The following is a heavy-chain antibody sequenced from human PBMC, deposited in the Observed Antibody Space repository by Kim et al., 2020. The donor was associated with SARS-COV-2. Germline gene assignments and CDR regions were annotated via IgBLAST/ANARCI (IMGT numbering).Heavy chain of an antibody. CDR2: IIPIFGTA. Sequence: SVKVSCKASGGTFSSYAISWVRQAPGQGLEWMGGIIPIFGTANYAQKFQGRVTITANESTSTAYMELSSLRSEDTAVYYCAVPPTGTHETQDYWGQGTLFTVSS. V-gene: IGHV1-69*13. CDR3: AVPPTGTHETQDY. CDR1: GGTFSSYA. D-gene: IGHD1-1*01. J-gene: IGHJ4*02.